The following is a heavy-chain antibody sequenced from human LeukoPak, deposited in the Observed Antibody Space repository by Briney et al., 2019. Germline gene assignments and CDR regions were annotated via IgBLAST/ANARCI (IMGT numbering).Heavy chain of an antibody. J-gene: IGHJ4*02. CDR1: GYSISSGYY. V-gene: IGHV4-38-2*02. CDR2: IYHSGST. Sequence: SETLSLTCTVSGYSISSGYYWGWIRQPPGKGLEWIGSIYHSGSTYYNPSLKSRVTISVDTSKNQFSLKLSSVTAADTAVYYCARKYSSSWYFDYWGQGTLVTVSS. D-gene: IGHD6-13*01. CDR3: ARKYSSSWYFDY.